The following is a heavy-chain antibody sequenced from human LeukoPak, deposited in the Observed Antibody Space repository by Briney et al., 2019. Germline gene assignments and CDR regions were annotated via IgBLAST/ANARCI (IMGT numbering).Heavy chain of an antibody. Sequence: ASVKVSCKASGCTFTGYYMHWVRQAPGQGLEWMGWINPNSGGTNYAQKFQGRVTMTRDTSISTAYMELSRLRSDDTAVYYCASNLEEVPAAHLSYWGQGTLVTVSS. CDR3: ASNLEEVPAAHLSY. V-gene: IGHV1-2*02. CDR1: GCTFTGYY. J-gene: IGHJ4*02. D-gene: IGHD2-2*01. CDR2: INPNSGGT.